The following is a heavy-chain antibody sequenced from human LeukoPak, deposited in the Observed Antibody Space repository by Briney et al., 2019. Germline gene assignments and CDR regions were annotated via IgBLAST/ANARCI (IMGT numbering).Heavy chain of an antibody. D-gene: IGHD3-22*01. J-gene: IGHJ4*02. CDR3: ATSYFDSSGYLQYFDD. Sequence: GGSLRLSCAASGFTFNDYHMSWIRQAPGKGLEWVACTSSDNTYTDYADSVKGRFTISRDNPKKSLYLQMNSLRDEDTAVYYCATSYFDSSGYLQYFDDWGQGTLVTVSS. CDR1: GFTFNDYH. CDR2: TSSDNTYT. V-gene: IGHV3-11*06.